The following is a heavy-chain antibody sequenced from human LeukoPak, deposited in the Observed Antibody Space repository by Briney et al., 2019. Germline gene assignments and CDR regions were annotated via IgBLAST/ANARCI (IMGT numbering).Heavy chain of an antibody. D-gene: IGHD4-17*01. CDR3: AGGPDFGDRLDYFDY. CDR2: IKQDASQ. V-gene: IGHV3-7*01. CDR1: GDSISRGYY. J-gene: IGHJ4*02. Sequence: PSETVSLTCAVSGDSISRGYYWGWIRQSPGKGLEWVANIKQDASQYYVDSVRGRFIISRDNAKNSLSLQMNSLRLEDTAVYYCAGGPDFGDRLDYFDYWGQGTLVTVSS.